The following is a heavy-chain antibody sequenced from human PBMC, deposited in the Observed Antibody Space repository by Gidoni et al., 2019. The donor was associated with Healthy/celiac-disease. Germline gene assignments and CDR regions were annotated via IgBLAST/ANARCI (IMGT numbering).Heavy chain of an antibody. CDR2: ISSSSSYI. Sequence: EVQLVESGGGMVKPGGSLRLSCAASGFTFSSYSMNWVRLAPGKGLEWVSSISSSSSYIYYADSVKGRFTISRDNAKNSLYLQMNSLRAEDTAVYYCARGGDIVVVVAAHFDYWGQGTLVTVSS. J-gene: IGHJ4*02. CDR3: ARGGDIVVVVAAHFDY. V-gene: IGHV3-21*01. D-gene: IGHD2-15*01. CDR1: GFTFSSYS.